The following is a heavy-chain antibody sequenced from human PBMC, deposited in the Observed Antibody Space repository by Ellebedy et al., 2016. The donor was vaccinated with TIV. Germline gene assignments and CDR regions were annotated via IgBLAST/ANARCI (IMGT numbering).Heavy chain of an antibody. V-gene: IGHV3-23*01. CDR1: GFTFSTYA. CDR2: ISVSGAET. CDR3: ATHTVVRGRSISFFDF. J-gene: IGHJ4*02. Sequence: GGSLRLXCAASGFTFSTYAMSWVRQAPGKGLEWVSAISVSGAETFYGDPVQGRFTISRDNSKNTLYLQTSSLRVDDTAVYYCATHTVVRGRSISFFDFWGQGTLVTVSS. D-gene: IGHD3-10*01.